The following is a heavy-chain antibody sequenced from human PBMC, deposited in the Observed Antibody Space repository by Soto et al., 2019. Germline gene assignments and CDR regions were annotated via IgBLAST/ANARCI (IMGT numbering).Heavy chain of an antibody. CDR2: INPSGGST. CDR3: ARESSSWYVPTYYYYGMDV. D-gene: IGHD6-13*01. Sequence: ASVKVSCKASGYTFTSYGISWVRQAPGQGLEWMGIINPSGGSTSYAQKFQGRVTMTRDTSTSTVYMELSSLRSEDTAVYYCARESSSWYVPTYYYYGMDVWGQGTTVNVSS. J-gene: IGHJ6*02. V-gene: IGHV1-46*01. CDR1: GYTFTSYG.